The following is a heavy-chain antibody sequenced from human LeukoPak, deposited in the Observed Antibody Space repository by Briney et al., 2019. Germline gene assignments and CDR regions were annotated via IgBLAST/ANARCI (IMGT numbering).Heavy chain of an antibody. CDR1: GFTFSSYW. CDR2: VNSDGSST. D-gene: IGHD2-21*01. CDR3: ARGIVFLDP. J-gene: IGHJ5*02. Sequence: RGSLRLSCAASGFTFSSYWMHWVRQAPGKGLVWVSRVNSDGSSTSYADSVKGRFTISRDNDKNTLYLQMNSLRAEDTAVYYCARGIVFLDPWGQGTLVTVSS. V-gene: IGHV3-74*01.